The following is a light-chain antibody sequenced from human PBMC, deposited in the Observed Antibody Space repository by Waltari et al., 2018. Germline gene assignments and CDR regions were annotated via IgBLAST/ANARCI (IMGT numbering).Light chain of an antibody. CDR2: RNN. J-gene: IGLJ2*01. CDR1: SSNIGSNY. V-gene: IGLV1-47*01. CDR3: ATWDDSLSGRL. Sequence: QSVLTQAPSASGTPGQRVTISCSGSSSNIGSNYVYWYQQFPGTAPNLLIYRNNGRPSGVPDRFSGSKSGTSASLAIIGLRSEDEADYFSATWDDSLSGRLVGGGTKLTVL.